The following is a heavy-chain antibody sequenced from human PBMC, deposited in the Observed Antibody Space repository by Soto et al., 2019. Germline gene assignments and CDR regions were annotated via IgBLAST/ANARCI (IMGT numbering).Heavy chain of an antibody. CDR1: GFTFSSYG. CDR2: ISSSSSTI. Sequence: GGSLILSCAASGFTFSSYGMNWVRQAPGKGLEWVSYISSSSSTIYYADSVKGRFTISRDNAKNSLYLQMNSLRAEDTAVYYCARAAAQNYYYYYYMDVWGKGTTVTVSS. J-gene: IGHJ6*03. D-gene: IGHD2-15*01. CDR3: ARAAAQNYYYYYYMDV. V-gene: IGHV3-48*01.